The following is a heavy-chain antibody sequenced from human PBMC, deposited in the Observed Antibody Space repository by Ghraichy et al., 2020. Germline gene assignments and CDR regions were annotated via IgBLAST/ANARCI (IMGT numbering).Heavy chain of an antibody. CDR3: AKDGAVVTNWFDP. J-gene: IGHJ5*02. D-gene: IGHD4-23*01. CDR2: IIGSGGST. Sequence: GGSLRLSCAASGFTFSSYAMSWVRQAPGKGLEWVSAIIGSGGSTYYADSVKGRFTISRDNSKNTLYLQMNSLRGEDTAVYYCAKDGAVVTNWFDPWGQGTLVTVSS. CDR1: GFTFSSYA. V-gene: IGHV3-23*01.